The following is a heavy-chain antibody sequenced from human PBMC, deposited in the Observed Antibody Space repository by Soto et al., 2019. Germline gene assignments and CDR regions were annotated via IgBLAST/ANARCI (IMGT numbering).Heavy chain of an antibody. CDR2: IYPSDSDT. Sequence: HGESLKISCQGSGYSFTSYWIGWVRQMPGKGLEWMGIIYPSDSDTKCSPSSQGQVTISADKSINTAYLQWSSLKASDTAMYYCARPPYSGSYYYFDHWGQGTLVTVSS. D-gene: IGHD1-26*01. J-gene: IGHJ4*02. V-gene: IGHV5-51*01. CDR1: GYSFTSYW. CDR3: ARPPYSGSYYYFDH.